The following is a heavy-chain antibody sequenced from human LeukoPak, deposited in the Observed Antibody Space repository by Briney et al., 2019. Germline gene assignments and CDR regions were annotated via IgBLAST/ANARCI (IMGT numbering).Heavy chain of an antibody. J-gene: IGHJ6*03. CDR3: ARGVRYSYGSDYYYYYMDV. V-gene: IGHV4-4*07. CDR2: IYTSGST. CDR1: GGSLSSYY. D-gene: IGHD5-18*01. Sequence: SETLSLTCTVSGGSLSSYYWSWIRQPAGKGLEWIGRIYTSGSTNYNPSLKSRVTMSVDTSKNQFSLKLSSVTAADTAVYYCARGVRYSYGSDYYYYYMDVWGKGTTVTVSS.